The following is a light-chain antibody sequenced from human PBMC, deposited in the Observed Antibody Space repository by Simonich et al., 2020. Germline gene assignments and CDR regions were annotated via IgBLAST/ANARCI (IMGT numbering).Light chain of an antibody. J-gene: IGKJ1*01. CDR2: CDS. CDR1: QSVLYSSNNKNY. Sequence: DIVMTQSPDSLAVSLGERPTINCKYSQSVLYSSNNKNYLAWYQQKPGQPPKLLIYCDSTRESGVPDRFSGSGSGTDFTLTISSLQAEDVAAYYCQQYYSTPPWTFGQGTKVEIK. V-gene: IGKV4-1*01. CDR3: QQYYSTPPWT.